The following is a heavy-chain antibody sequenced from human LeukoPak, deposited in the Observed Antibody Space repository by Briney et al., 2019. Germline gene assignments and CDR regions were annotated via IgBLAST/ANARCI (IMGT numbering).Heavy chain of an antibody. CDR3: ARWGDGDYYSDY. J-gene: IGHJ4*02. CDR2: IYYSGST. Sequence: PSETLSLTCTVSGGSISSGDYYWSWIRQPPGKGLEWIGYIYYSGSTNYNPSLKSRVTISVDTSKNQFSLKLSSVTAADTAVYYCARWGDGDYYSDYWGQGTLVTVSS. CDR1: GGSISSGDYY. D-gene: IGHD4-17*01. V-gene: IGHV4-61*08.